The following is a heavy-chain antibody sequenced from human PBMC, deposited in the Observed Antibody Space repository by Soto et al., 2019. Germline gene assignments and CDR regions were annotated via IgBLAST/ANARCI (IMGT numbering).Heavy chain of an antibody. CDR3: ARGITMVRGVIFSPYFDY. J-gene: IGHJ4*02. V-gene: IGHV4-31*03. Sequence: QVQLQESGPGLVKPSQTLSLTCTVSGGSISSGGYYWSWIRQHPGKGLEWIGYIYYSGSTYYNPSLTSRVTISVDTSKNQFSLKLSSVTAADTAVYYCARGITMVRGVIFSPYFDYWGQGTLVTVSS. D-gene: IGHD3-10*01. CDR2: IYYSGST. CDR1: GGSISSGGYY.